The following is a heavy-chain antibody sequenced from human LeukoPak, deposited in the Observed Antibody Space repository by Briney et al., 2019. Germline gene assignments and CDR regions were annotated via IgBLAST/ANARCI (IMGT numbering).Heavy chain of an antibody. CDR2: TYYRSKWYN. Sequence: SQTLSLTCAISGDSVSSNSAAWNWIRQSPSRGLEWLGRTYYRSKWYNDYAVSVKSRITINPDTSKSQFSLQLNSVTPEDTAVYYCAREGCSGGSCYPNWFDPWGQGTLVTVSS. CDR3: AREGCSGGSCYPNWFDP. D-gene: IGHD2-15*01. CDR1: GDSVSSNSAA. V-gene: IGHV6-1*01. J-gene: IGHJ5*02.